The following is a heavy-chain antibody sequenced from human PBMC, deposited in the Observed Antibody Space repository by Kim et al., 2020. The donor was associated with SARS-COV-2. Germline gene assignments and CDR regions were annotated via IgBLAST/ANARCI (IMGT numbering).Heavy chain of an antibody. Sequence: GRFNISRDNSKNTMYLQMNSLRAEDTAVYYCAKDRRYQLLRRITGTTCYWGQGTLVTVSS. J-gene: IGHJ4*02. D-gene: IGHD1-7*01. CDR3: AKDRRYQLLRRITGTTCY. V-gene: IGHV3-23*01.